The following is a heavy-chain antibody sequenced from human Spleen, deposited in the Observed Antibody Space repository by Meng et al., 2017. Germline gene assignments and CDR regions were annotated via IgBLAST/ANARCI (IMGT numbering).Heavy chain of an antibody. CDR2: TSGSGRNT. D-gene: IGHD5-18*01. CDR1: GFTFTNYA. Sequence: GGSLRLSCGASGFTFTNYAMNWVRQAPGKGLEWVSSTSGSGRNTYYADSVKGRFTISRDNSNNMLYLQMNSLRAEDTAVYYCAKQREYSYGFYYFDYWGQGTLVTVSS. V-gene: IGHV3-23*01. J-gene: IGHJ4*02. CDR3: AKQREYSYGFYYFDY.